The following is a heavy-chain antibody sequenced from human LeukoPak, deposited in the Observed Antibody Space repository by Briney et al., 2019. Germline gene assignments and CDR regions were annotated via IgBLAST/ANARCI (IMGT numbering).Heavy chain of an antibody. D-gene: IGHD2-15*01. CDR3: ARDCSGGTCYLGALSY. J-gene: IGHJ4*02. V-gene: IGHV4-59*10. CDR2: IYTSENI. CDR1: GGSISAYY. Sequence: PSETLSLTCAVYGGSISAYYWSWIRQPAGKGLEWIGRIYTSENINYNPSLKSRVTMSVDTSKNQFSLKLSSVTAADAAVYYCARDCSGGTCYLGALSYWGQGILVTVSS.